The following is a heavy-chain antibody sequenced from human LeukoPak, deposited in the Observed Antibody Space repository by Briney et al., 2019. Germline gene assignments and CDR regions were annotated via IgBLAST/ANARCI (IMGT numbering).Heavy chain of an antibody. V-gene: IGHV4-39*07. CDR2: IYYSGST. Sequence: SETLSLTCTVSGGPISSSSYYWGWIRQPPGKGLEWIGSIYYSGSTYYNPSLKSRVTISVDTSKNQFSLKLSSVTAADTAVYYCARALSPTYYYDSSGHYFDYWGQGTLVTVSS. CDR1: GGPISSSSYY. J-gene: IGHJ4*02. CDR3: ARALSPTYYYDSSGHYFDY. D-gene: IGHD3-22*01.